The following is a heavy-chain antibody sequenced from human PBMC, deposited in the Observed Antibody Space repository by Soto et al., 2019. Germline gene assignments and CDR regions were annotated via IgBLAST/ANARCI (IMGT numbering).Heavy chain of an antibody. CDR3: SKRRSGYHDY. Sequence: EVHLLESGGALEQPGGSLRLSCAASGFTFSSSAMNWVRQAPGKGLGWVSAISGSGDSILYAESVKGRFTISRDNSKNTLYLHMNSLRGQDTAVYYCSKRRSGYHDYWGQGTLVTVSS. J-gene: IGHJ4*02. CDR1: GFTFSSSA. CDR2: ISGSGDSI. V-gene: IGHV3-23*01. D-gene: IGHD3-22*01.